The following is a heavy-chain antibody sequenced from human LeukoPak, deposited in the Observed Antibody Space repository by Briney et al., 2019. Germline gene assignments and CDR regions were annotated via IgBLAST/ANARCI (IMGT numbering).Heavy chain of an antibody. Sequence: PGGSLRLSCAASGFTFSSYSMNWVRQAPGKGLEWVSSISSSSSYIYYADSVKGRFTISRDNAENSLYLQMNSLRAEDTAVYYCARVKGILEWLFDYWGQGTLVTVSS. CDR3: ARVKGILEWLFDY. D-gene: IGHD3-3*01. V-gene: IGHV3-21*01. CDR1: GFTFSSYS. CDR2: ISSSSSYI. J-gene: IGHJ4*02.